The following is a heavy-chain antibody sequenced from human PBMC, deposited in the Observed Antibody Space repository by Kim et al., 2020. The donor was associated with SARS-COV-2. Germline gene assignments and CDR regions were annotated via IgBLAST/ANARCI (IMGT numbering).Heavy chain of an antibody. Sequence: GGSLRLSCAASGFTFSGSAMHWVRQASGKGLEWVGRIRSKANSYATAYAASVKGRFTISRDDSKNTEYLQMNSLKTEDTAVYYCTGSLLWPPVVQQHHYYCYGMDVWGQGTPVTVSS. D-gene: IGHD6-13*01. J-gene: IGHJ6*02. CDR1: GFTFSGSA. CDR3: TGSLLWPPVVQQHHYYCYGMDV. V-gene: IGHV3-73*01. CDR2: IRSKANSYAT.